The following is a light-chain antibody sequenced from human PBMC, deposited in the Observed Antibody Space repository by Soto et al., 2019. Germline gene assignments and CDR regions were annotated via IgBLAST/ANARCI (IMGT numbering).Light chain of an antibody. CDR2: DNG. J-gene: IGLJ3*02. CDR3: GTWDTRLSAWV. CDR1: SSNIGNNY. Sequence: QSVLTQPPSVSAAPGQRVTISCSGSSSNIGNNYVSWYQHLPGTAPKLLIYDNGNRPSGIPDRFSGSRSGTSATLGITGLQTGDEADYYCGTWDTRLSAWVFGGGTELTVL. V-gene: IGLV1-51*01.